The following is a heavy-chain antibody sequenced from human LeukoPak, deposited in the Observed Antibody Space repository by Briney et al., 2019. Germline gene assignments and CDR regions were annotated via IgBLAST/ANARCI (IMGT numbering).Heavy chain of an antibody. CDR3: ARAQEAYYYYYGMDV. V-gene: IGHV3-53*01. Sequence: GGSLRLSCAASGFTVSSNYMSWVRQAPGKGLEWVSVIYSGGSTYYADSVKGRFTISRDNSKNTLYLQMNSLRAEDTAVHYCARAQEAYYYYYGMDVWGQGTTVTVSS. CDR2: IYSGGST. J-gene: IGHJ6*02. CDR1: GFTVSSNY.